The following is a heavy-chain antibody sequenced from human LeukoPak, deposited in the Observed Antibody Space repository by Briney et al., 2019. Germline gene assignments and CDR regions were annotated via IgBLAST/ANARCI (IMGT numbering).Heavy chain of an antibody. D-gene: IGHD1-1*01. Sequence: GGTLRLSCAASGFTFRTYSMNCVRQAPGKGLEWVSYISSGSTTIYSTDSVKGRFTISRDNAKKSLYLQMNSLRDEDTAVYYCARANWNDFDYWGQGTLVTVSS. J-gene: IGHJ4*02. V-gene: IGHV3-48*02. CDR1: GFTFRTYS. CDR2: ISSGSTTI. CDR3: ARANWNDFDY.